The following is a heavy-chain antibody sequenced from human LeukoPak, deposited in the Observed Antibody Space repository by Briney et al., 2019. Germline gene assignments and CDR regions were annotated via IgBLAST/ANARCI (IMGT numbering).Heavy chain of an antibody. CDR1: GFTFSSYA. J-gene: IGHJ4*02. Sequence: GGSLRLSCAASGFTFSSYAMHWVRQAPGKGLEWVAVISYDGSNKYYADSVKGRFTISRDNSKNTLYLQMNSLRAEDTAVYYCARDLDYWGQGTLVTVSS. CDR2: ISYDGSNK. V-gene: IGHV3-30-3*01. CDR3: ARDLDY.